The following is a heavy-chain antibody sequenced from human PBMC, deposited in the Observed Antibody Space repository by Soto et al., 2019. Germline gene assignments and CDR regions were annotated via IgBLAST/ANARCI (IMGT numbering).Heavy chain of an antibody. CDR2: ISSDGDIT. V-gene: IGHV3-64D*06. J-gene: IGHJ5*02. Sequence: GGSLRLSCAASGFTFSEYSMHWVRQAPGKGLQYVSTISSDGDITYYADSVKGRFTISRDNSKNTLYLQMNSLRPEDTAVYYRVKVSTFYDILTGYYSTNFFDPWGQGTLVTVSS. CDR1: GFTFSEYS. D-gene: IGHD3-9*01. CDR3: VKVSTFYDILTGYYSTNFFDP.